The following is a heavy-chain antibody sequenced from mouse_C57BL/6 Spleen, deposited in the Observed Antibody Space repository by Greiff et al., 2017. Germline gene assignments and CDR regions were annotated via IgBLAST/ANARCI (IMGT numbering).Heavy chain of an antibody. CDR3: ARGGFYGNLMDY. Sequence: QVQLKQPGAELVRPGSSVKLSCKASGYTFTSYWMDWVKQRPGQGLEWIGNIYPSDSETHYNQKFKDKATLTVDKSSSTAYMQLSSLTSEDSAVYYCARGGFYGNLMDYWGQGTSVTVSS. CDR2: IYPSDSET. J-gene: IGHJ4*01. V-gene: IGHV1-61*01. D-gene: IGHD2-1*01. CDR1: GYTFTSYW.